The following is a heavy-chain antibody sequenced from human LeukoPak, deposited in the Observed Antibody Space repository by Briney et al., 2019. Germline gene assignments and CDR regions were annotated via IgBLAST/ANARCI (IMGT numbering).Heavy chain of an antibody. CDR2: IHYSGST. J-gene: IGHJ4*02. Sequence: SETLSLTCTVSGGSINYYYWNWIRQSPGKGLEWIGYIHYSGSTNYNPSLESRVTISIDKSKTQFSLKLTSVTAADTAMYYCTRDSSPGPQYLWGQGVLVTVSS. D-gene: IGHD4-11*01. CDR3: TRDSSPGPQYL. V-gene: IGHV4-59*01. CDR1: GGSINYYY.